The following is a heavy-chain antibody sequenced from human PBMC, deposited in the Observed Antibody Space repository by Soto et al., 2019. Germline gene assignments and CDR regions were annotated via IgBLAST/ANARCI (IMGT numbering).Heavy chain of an antibody. CDR2: INAGNGNT. Sequence: GASVKVSCKASGYTFTSYAMHWVRQAPGQRLELMGWINAGNGNTKYSQKFQGRVTITRDTSASTAYMELSSLRSEDTALYYCARSPSNVLRFPRRDFYGMEVWGQGTTVTVSS. CDR3: ARSPSNVLRFPRRDFYGMEV. D-gene: IGHD3-3*01. V-gene: IGHV1-3*01. CDR1: GYTFTSYA. J-gene: IGHJ6*02.